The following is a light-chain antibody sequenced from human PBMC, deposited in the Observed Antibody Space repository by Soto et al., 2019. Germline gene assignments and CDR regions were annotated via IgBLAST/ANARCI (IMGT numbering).Light chain of an antibody. CDR3: QQSYNTSRT. Sequence: QMTQSPSSLSASVGDRVTITCRTSQPISEYLNWYQQKPGKAPSLLIYTSSNLQTGVPSRFSGSGSGTHFTLTINSLQPEDFAAYYCQQSYNTSRTFGQGTKVDIK. V-gene: IGKV1-39*01. J-gene: IGKJ1*01. CDR1: QPISEY. CDR2: TSS.